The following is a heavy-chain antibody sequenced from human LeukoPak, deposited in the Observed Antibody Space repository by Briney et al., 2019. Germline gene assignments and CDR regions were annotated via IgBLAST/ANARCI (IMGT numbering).Heavy chain of an antibody. Sequence: SETLSLTCTVSGGSISSYYWSWIRQPPGKGLEWIGYIYYSGSTNYNPSLKSRVTISVDTSKNQFSLKLSSVTAADTAVYYCGRDAPANKMSYDYVWGTWNAFDIWGQGTMVTLSS. V-gene: IGHV4-59*01. CDR3: GRDAPANKMSYDYVWGTWNAFDI. J-gene: IGHJ3*02. CDR1: GGSISSYY. CDR2: IYYSGST. D-gene: IGHD3-16*01.